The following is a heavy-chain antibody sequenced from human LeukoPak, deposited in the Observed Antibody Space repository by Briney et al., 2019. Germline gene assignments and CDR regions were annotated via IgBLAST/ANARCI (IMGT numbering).Heavy chain of an antibody. Sequence: GGPRGFSGAASGFTSRDSTLGWIRRVPGKGLDWASALSAGKQIPYYADSVKGRFTVSRDNSKNTLYLQLSSLRAEDTAVYYCAREHDLWHEGGNWFDAWGQGSLVTVSS. CDR3: AREHDLWHEGGNWFDA. J-gene: IGHJ5*02. V-gene: IGHV3-23*01. D-gene: IGHD3-3*01. CDR2: LSAGKQIP. CDR1: GFTSRDST.